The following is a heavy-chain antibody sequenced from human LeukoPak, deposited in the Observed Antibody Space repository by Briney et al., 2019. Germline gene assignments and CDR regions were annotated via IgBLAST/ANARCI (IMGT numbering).Heavy chain of an antibody. J-gene: IGHJ4*02. CDR2: ISSSSSYI. CDR3: AREDTSSGFSRYYFDY. Sequence: GGSLRLSCAASGFTFSSYSMNWVRQAPGKGLEWVSSISSSSSYIYHADSVKGRFTIPRDNAKNSLYLQMNSLRAEDTAVYYCAREDTSSGFSRYYFDYWGQGTLVTVSS. V-gene: IGHV3-21*01. D-gene: IGHD6-6*01. CDR1: GFTFSSYS.